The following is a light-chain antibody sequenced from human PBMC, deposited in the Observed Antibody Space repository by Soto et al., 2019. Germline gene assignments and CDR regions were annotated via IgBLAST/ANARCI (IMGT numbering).Light chain of an antibody. CDR1: QIVFYSSNNKNF. J-gene: IGKJ5*01. CDR2: WAS. Sequence: DIVMIQSPDSLAVSMDGRATINCKSSQIVFYSSNNKNFLAWYQQKSGHPPKLLIYWASTRESGVPDRFSGSGSRTDFSLTISSFQAEDAAVYYCQQYSTTPTFGQGTLLEV. CDR3: QQYSTTPT. V-gene: IGKV4-1*01.